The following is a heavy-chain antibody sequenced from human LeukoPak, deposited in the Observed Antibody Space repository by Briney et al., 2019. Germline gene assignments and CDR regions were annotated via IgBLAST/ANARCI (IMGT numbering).Heavy chain of an antibody. J-gene: IGHJ4*02. CDR3: ARDPSYYYGSGSYSDGFDY. CDR1: GGTFSSYA. Sequence: ASVKVSCKASGGTFSSYAISWVRQAPGQGLEWMGGIIPIFGTANYAQKFQGRVTITADESTSTAYMELSSLKSEDTAVYYCARDPSYYYGSGSYSDGFDYWGQGTLVTVSS. CDR2: IIPIFGTA. D-gene: IGHD3-10*01. V-gene: IGHV1-69*13.